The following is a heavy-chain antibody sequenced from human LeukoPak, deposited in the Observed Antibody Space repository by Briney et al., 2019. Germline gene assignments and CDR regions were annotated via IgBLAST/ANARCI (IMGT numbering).Heavy chain of an antibody. Sequence: GGSLRLSCAASGFTFSSNAMSWVRQAPGKGLEWVSAISGSGATTYYADSVKGRFTISRDKSNNTLYLQMNSLRAEDTAVYYCAKDYAYYYGSGIGGFEYWGQGTLVTVSS. CDR1: GFTFSSNA. CDR3: AKDYAYYYGSGIGGFEY. D-gene: IGHD3-10*01. V-gene: IGHV3-23*01. J-gene: IGHJ4*02. CDR2: ISGSGATT.